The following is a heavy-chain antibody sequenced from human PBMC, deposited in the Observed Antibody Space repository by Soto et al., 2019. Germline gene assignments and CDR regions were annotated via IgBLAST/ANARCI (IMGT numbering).Heavy chain of an antibody. CDR3: ARARAAAGTFSLNYYYGMDV. D-gene: IGHD6-13*01. CDR2: ISYDGSNK. Sequence: GGSLRLSCAASGFTFSSYAMHWVRQAPGKGLEWVAVISYDGSNKYYADSVKGRLTISRDNSKNTLYLQMNSLRAEDTAVYYCARARAAAGTFSLNYYYGMDVWGQGTTVTVSS. V-gene: IGHV3-30-3*01. CDR1: GFTFSSYA. J-gene: IGHJ6*02.